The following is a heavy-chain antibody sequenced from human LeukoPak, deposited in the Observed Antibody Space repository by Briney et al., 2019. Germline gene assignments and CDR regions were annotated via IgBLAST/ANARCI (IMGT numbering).Heavy chain of an antibody. V-gene: IGHV1-2*02. CDR2: INPNSGGT. CDR3: ARSPDILTGENFDY. J-gene: IGHJ4*02. CDR1: GYNFTGYY. Sequence: GASVKVSCKASGYNFTGYYIHWVRQAPGQGLESMGWINPNSGGTNYAQKFQGRVTMTRDTSIRTAYMEVSRLRSDDTAVYYCARSPDILTGENFDYWGQGTLVTVSS. D-gene: IGHD3-9*01.